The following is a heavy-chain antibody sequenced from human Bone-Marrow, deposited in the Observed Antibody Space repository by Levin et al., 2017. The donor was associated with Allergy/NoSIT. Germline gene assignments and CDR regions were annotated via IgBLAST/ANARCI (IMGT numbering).Heavy chain of an antibody. CDR2: ISWNSDTI. V-gene: IGHV3-9*01. CDR1: GFTFDDYA. J-gene: IGHJ4*02. Sequence: SLKISCAASGFTFDDYAMHWVRQPAGKGLEWVSGISWNSDTIDYADSVKGRFTISRDNAKHSLYLQMNSLRTEDTALYYCAKSDCSGGYCSLDYWGQGTLVTVSS. CDR3: AKSDCSGGYCSLDY. D-gene: IGHD2-21*01.